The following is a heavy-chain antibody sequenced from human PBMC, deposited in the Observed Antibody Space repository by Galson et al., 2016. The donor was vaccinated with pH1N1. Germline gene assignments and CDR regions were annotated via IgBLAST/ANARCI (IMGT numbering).Heavy chain of an antibody. CDR3: AGEHEEGCLEWFFGY. Sequence: SLRLSCAASGFTFSRYGLHWVRQAPGKGLEWVGGISYDGKKKYYSDSVTGRFTVSRDNSKNKLYLNMNSLRADDTAIYLCAGEHEEGCLEWFFGYWGQGTLVTVSS. J-gene: IGHJ4*02. CDR1: GFTFSRYG. V-gene: IGHV3-30*03. CDR2: ISYDGKKK. D-gene: IGHD3-3*01.